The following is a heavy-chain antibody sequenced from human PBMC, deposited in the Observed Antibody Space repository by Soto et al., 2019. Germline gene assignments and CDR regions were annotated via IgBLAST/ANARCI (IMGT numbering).Heavy chain of an antibody. CDR1: GFTFSSYS. Sequence: EVQLVESGGGLVKPGGSLRLSCAASGFTFSSYSMNWVRQAPGKGLEWVSSISSSSSYIYYADSVKGRFTISRDNAKNSVYLQMNMLRDGVTAVDYCAKFLRITMIEGWYFDYWGQGTLVTVSS. CDR2: ISSSSSYI. V-gene: IGHV3-21*01. J-gene: IGHJ4*02. D-gene: IGHD3-22*01. CDR3: AKFLRITMIEGWYFDY.